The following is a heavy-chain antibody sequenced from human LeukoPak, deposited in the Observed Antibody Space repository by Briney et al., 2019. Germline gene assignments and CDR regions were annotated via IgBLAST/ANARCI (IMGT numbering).Heavy chain of an antibody. D-gene: IGHD6-13*01. CDR2: ISSSSSYT. Sequence: GGSLRLSCVVSGIPFSDYYMNWIRKAPGKGLEWISYISSSSSYTDYADSVKGRFTISRDNAKSALYLQMHSLRLEDTAVCYCAAGTAADFWGQGTLVTVSS. V-gene: IGHV3-11*03. CDR3: AAGTAADF. J-gene: IGHJ4*02. CDR1: GIPFSDYY.